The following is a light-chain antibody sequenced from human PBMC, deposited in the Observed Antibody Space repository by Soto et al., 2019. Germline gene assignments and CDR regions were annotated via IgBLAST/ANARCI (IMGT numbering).Light chain of an antibody. Sequence: QSALTQPASVSGSPGQSITISCTGTSSDIGNYNYVSWYQQHPGKAPKLMISEVSNRPSGVSNRFSGSKSGNTASLTISGLQAEDEADYYCSSYTSTSSYVFGGGTKVPS. J-gene: IGLJ1*01. CDR2: EVS. CDR3: SSYTSTSSYV. CDR1: SSDIGNYNY. V-gene: IGLV2-14*01.